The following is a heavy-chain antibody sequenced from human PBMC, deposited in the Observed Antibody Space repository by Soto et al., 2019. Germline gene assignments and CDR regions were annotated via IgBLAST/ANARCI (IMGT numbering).Heavy chain of an antibody. CDR3: ARVSGIYYYGMDV. CDR1: GGSINTNGYY. V-gene: IGHV4-39*01. Sequence: SETLSLTCTVSGGSINTNGYYWAWIRQPPGKGLEWIGSIYYSGTTYYNPSLKSRVTISVDTSKNQFSLKLSSVTAADTAVYYCARVSGIYYYGMDVWGQGTTVTVSS. J-gene: IGHJ6*02. D-gene: IGHD3-10*01. CDR2: IYYSGTT.